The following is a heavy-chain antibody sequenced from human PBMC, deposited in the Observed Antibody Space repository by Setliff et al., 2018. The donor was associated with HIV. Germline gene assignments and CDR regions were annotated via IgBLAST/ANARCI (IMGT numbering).Heavy chain of an antibody. CDR1: GYTFANYD. V-gene: IGHV1-8*02. D-gene: IGHD3-16*01. CDR2: MNPNSGNT. J-gene: IGHJ4*02. Sequence: ASVKVSCKASGYTFANYDINWVRQATGQGPEGMGWMNPNSGNTGYAQKFQGRVTMTRNTSISTAYMELSSLRYEDTAVYYCARRQGVSGITLYYWGQGTLVTVSS. CDR3: ARRQGVSGITLYY.